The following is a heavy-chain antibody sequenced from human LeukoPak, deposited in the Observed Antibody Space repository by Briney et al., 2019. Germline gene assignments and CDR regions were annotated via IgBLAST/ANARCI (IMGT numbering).Heavy chain of an antibody. CDR1: GGTFSSYA. CDR2: IIPIFGTA. D-gene: IGHD3-22*01. V-gene: IGHV1-69*13. J-gene: IGHJ3*02. Sequence: ASVKVSCKASGGTFSSYAISWVRQAPGQGLEWMGGIIPIFGTANYAQKFQVRVTITADESTSTAHMELSSLRSEDTAVYYCARSRITMIVVVILYDAFDIWGQGTMVTVSS. CDR3: ARSRITMIVVVILYDAFDI.